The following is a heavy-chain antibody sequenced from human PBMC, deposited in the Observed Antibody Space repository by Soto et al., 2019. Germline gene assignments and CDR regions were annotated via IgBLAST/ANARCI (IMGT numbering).Heavy chain of an antibody. D-gene: IGHD3-3*01. V-gene: IGHV3-33*01. Sequence: QVQLVESGGVVVQPGRSLRLSCAASGFTFSSYGMHWVRQAPGKGLEWVAVIWYDGSNKYYADSVKGRFTISRDNSKNTLYLQMNSLRAEDTAVYYCARGITIFGVASFDYWGQGTLVTVSS. CDR2: IWYDGSNK. CDR1: GFTFSSYG. J-gene: IGHJ4*02. CDR3: ARGITIFGVASFDY.